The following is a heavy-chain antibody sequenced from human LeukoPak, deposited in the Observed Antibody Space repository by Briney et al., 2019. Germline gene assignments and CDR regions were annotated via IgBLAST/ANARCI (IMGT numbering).Heavy chain of an antibody. V-gene: IGHV4-38-2*02. CDR3: ARRSWYYYGYPPPIFPSAGAFQH. J-gene: IGHJ1*01. CDR2: IYHSGST. Sequence: SETLSLTCTVSGYSISSGYYWGWIRQPPGKGLEWLGSIYHSGSTYYNPSLKSRVTISVDTSKNQFSLKLSSVTAADTAVYYCARRSWYYYGYPPPIFPSAGAFQHWGQGTLVTVSS. CDR1: GYSISSGYY. D-gene: IGHD3-10*01.